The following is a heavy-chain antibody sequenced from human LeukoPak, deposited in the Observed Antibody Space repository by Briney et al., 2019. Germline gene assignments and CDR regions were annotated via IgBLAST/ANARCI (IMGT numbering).Heavy chain of an antibody. Sequence: ASVKVSCKASGYTFTAYYLHWVRQAPGQGLEWMGWLNPYSGDTNYAQNFQGRVTMTRDTSINTAYMELSRLRSDDTAVYYCVRSSYDSSLRFDDYWGQGTLVIVSS. J-gene: IGHJ4*02. CDR3: VRSSYDSSLRFDDY. CDR2: LNPYSGDT. V-gene: IGHV1-2*02. CDR1: GYTFTAYY. D-gene: IGHD3-22*01.